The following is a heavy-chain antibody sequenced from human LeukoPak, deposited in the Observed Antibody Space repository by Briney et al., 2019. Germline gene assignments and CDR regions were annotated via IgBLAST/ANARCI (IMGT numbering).Heavy chain of an antibody. V-gene: IGHV3-48*04. CDR3: ARVAIVGATDAFDI. CDR2: ISSSGSTI. Sequence: GGSLRLSCAASGFTFSSYGMHWVRQAPGKGLEWVSYISSSGSTIYYADSVKGRFTISRDNAKNSLYLQMNSLRAEDTAVYYCARVAIVGATDAFDIWGQGTMVTVSS. CDR1: GFTFSSYG. J-gene: IGHJ3*02. D-gene: IGHD1-26*01.